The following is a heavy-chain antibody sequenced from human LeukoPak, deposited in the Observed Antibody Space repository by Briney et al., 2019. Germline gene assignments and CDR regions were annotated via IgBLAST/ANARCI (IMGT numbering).Heavy chain of an antibody. V-gene: IGHV3-11*01. Sequence: GGSLRLSCAASGFTFSDYYMSWIRQAPGEGLEWVSYISSSGSTIYYADSVKGRFTISRDNAKNSLYLQMNSLRAEDTAVYYCARERQNKDFWSGGDYWGQGTLVTVSS. CDR1: GFTFSDYY. D-gene: IGHD3-3*01. CDR2: ISSSGSTI. J-gene: IGHJ4*02. CDR3: ARERQNKDFWSGGDY.